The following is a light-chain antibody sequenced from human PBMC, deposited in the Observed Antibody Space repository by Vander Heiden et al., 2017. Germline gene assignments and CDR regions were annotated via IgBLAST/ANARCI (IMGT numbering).Light chain of an antibody. J-gene: IGKJ1*01. Sequence: EIVMTQSPATLSVSPGERATLSCRVSQSVSSNLAWYQKKPGQAPRLLIYGASTRATGIPARFSGSGSGTEFTLTISSLQSEDFAVYYCQQYNNWPPWTFGQGTKVEIK. CDR1: QSVSSN. CDR3: QQYNNWPPWT. V-gene: IGKV3-15*01. CDR2: GAS.